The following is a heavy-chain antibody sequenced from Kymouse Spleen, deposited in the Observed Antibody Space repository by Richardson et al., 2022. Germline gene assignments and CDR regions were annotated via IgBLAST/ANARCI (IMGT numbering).Heavy chain of an antibody. CDR3: AKDHSFWSGYTPLYYYGMDV. CDR1: GFTFSSYG. Sequence: QVQLVESGGGVVQPGRSLRLSCAASGFTFSSYGMHWVRQAPGKGLEWVAVISYDGSNKYYADSVKGRFTISRDNSKNTLYLQMNSLRAEDTAVYYCAKDHSFWSGYTPLYYYGMDVWGQGTTVTVSS. D-gene: IGHD3-3*01. CDR2: ISYDGSNK. J-gene: IGHJ6*02. V-gene: IGHV3-30*18.